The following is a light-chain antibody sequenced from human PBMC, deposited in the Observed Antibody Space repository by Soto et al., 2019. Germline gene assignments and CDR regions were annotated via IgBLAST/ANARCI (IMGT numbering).Light chain of an antibody. J-gene: IGKJ5*01. CDR3: QQRNSWPPTFT. Sequence: EIVLTQSPGTLSLSPGERATLSCRASQSVTKNNLNWYQQKPGQAPRLLIYDTSIRATGIPARFSGSGSGTDFTLTISSLEPEDFAVYYCQQRNSWPPTFTFGQGTRLEI. CDR2: DTS. CDR1: QSVTKNN. V-gene: IGKV3-11*01.